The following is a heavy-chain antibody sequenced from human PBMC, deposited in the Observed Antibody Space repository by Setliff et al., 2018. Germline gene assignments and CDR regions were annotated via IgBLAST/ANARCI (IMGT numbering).Heavy chain of an antibody. Sequence: QPGGSLRLSCAASGFTFSSYAMSWVRQAPGKGLEWVSAISGSGGSTYYADSVKGRFTISRDNSKNTLYLQMNSLRAEDTAVYYCATSRGLWFGELDFEYWGQGTLVTVSS. V-gene: IGHV3-23*01. CDR3: ATSRGLWFGELDFEY. CDR1: GFTFSSYA. J-gene: IGHJ4*02. D-gene: IGHD3-10*01. CDR2: ISGSGGST.